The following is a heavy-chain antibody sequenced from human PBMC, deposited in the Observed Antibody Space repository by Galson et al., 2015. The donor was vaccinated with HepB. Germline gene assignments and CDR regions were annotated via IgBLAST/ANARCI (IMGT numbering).Heavy chain of an antibody. CDR2: INSDGSST. CDR1: GFTFSSCW. Sequence: SLRLSCAASGFTFSSCWMHWVRQAPGKGLVWVSRINSDGSSTSYADSVKGRFTISRDNAKNTLYLQMNSLRAEDTAAYYCARETGYSSSWYEGYWGQGTLVTVSS. D-gene: IGHD6-13*01. V-gene: IGHV3-74*01. J-gene: IGHJ4*02. CDR3: ARETGYSSSWYEGY.